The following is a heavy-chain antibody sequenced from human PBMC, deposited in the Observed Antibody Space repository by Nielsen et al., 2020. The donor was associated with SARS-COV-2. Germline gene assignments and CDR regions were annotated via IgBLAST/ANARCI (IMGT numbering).Heavy chain of an antibody. CDR2: IYHSGTT. CDR1: GGSISSINW. CDR3: ARHSPGGAFDI. J-gene: IGHJ3*02. D-gene: IGHD3-16*01. Sequence: SETLSLTCAVSGGSISSINWWTWVRQPPGKGLEWIGEIYHSGTTNYNPSLQSRVTMSVDRSKNQFSLKLSSVTAADTAVYYCARHSPGGAFDIWGQGTMVTVSS. V-gene: IGHV4-4*02.